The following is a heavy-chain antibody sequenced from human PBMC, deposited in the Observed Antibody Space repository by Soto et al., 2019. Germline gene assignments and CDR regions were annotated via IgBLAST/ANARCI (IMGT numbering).Heavy chain of an antibody. CDR1: GFTFSSYP. CDR3: AKVWERTVTTRNYFYGMDV. D-gene: IGHD4-17*01. Sequence: EVQLLESGGGLVQPGEPLKPSCAAPGFTFSSYPMSWFRQDPGKGREWVPTLSGGGGRTYSGDSVKGRFTISRDNHMNTMILQMNRLRAEDTAVYYCAKVWERTVTTRNYFYGMDVWGQGTTVTVSS. V-gene: IGHV3-23*01. J-gene: IGHJ6*02. CDR2: LSGGGGRT.